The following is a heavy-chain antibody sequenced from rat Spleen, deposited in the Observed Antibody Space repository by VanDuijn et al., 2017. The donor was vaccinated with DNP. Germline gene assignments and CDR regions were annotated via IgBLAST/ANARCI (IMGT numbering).Heavy chain of an antibody. CDR2: ISQDAGRI. CDR3: ARQGGTTPFDY. J-gene: IGHJ2*01. V-gene: IGHV5-17*01. D-gene: IGHD1-5*01. Sequence: EVQLVESGGDLVQPGGSLKLSCTVAGFSFGDSAMVWVRQAPERGLEWVASISQDAGRIYYRGSVTGRFTISRDNSRNTLYLQMGSLRSEDTATYYCARQGGTTPFDYWGQGVMVTVSS. CDR1: GFSFGDSA.